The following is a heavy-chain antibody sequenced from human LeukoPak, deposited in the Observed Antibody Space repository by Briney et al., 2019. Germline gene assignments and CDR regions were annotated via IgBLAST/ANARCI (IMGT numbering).Heavy chain of an antibody. D-gene: IGHD2-15*01. Sequence: ASVKVSXKASGYTFTNYGITWVRQAPGQGLEWMGWVSAYADNTNYVQKVQGRVAMTTDTSTSTAYMELRSLGSDDTAVYYCARDCIGCHGFDYWGQGTQVTVSS. CDR1: GYTFTNYG. J-gene: IGHJ4*02. V-gene: IGHV1-18*01. CDR3: ARDCIGCHGFDY. CDR2: VSAYADNT.